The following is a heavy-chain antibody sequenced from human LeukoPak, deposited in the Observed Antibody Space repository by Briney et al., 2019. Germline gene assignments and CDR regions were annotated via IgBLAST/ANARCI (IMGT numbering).Heavy chain of an antibody. J-gene: IGHJ4*02. CDR2: IYPGDSDT. V-gene: IGHV5-51*01. D-gene: IGHD3-22*01. Sequence: GESLKISCKGSGYTFTSYWTGWVRQMPGKGLEWMGIIYPGDSDTRYSPSFQGQVTISADKSITTAYLQWSSLKASDTAMYYCARLSTVSDSSGYYYESSEYFDYWGQGTLVTVSS. CDR3: ARLSTVSDSSGYYYESSEYFDY. CDR1: GYTFTSYW.